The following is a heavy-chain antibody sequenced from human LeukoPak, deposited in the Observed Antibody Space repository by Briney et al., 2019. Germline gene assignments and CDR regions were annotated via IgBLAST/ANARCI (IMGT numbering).Heavy chain of an antibody. J-gene: IGHJ5*02. CDR2: IYHSGST. Sequence: SETLSLTCAVSGGSISSGGYSWSWIRQPPGKGLEWIGYIYHSGSTYYNPSLKSRVTISVDTSKNQFSLKLSSVTAADTAVYYCARAPTGHSSTWYLWFDPWGQGALVTVSS. D-gene: IGHD6-13*01. CDR3: ARAPTGHSSTWYLWFDP. V-gene: IGHV4-30-2*01. CDR1: GGSISSGGYS.